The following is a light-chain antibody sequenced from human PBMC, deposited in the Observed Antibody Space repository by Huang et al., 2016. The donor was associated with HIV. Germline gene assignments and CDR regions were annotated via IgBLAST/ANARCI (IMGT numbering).Light chain of an antibody. CDR3: QQLNSYPPT. V-gene: IGKV1-9*01. CDR1: QGISSY. Sequence: IQLTQSPSSLSASVGDRVTITCRASQGISSYLAWYQQKPGKAPKLLIYAASTVQSGVPSRFSGSGYGTDFTLTISSLQPEDFATYHCQQLNSYPPTFGQGTKVEIK. J-gene: IGKJ1*01. CDR2: AAS.